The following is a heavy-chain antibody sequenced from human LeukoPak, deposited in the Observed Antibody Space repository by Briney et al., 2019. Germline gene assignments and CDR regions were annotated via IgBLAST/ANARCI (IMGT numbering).Heavy chain of an antibody. J-gene: IGHJ6*03. CDR1: GGSISSSSYY. CDR3: ARLGYSYGFVFMDV. D-gene: IGHD5-18*01. Sequence: SETLSLTCTVSGGSISSSSYYWGWIRQPPGKGLEWIGSIYYSGSTYYNPSLESRVTISVDTSKNQFSLKLSSVTAADTTVYYCARLGYSYGFVFMDVWGKGTTVTVSS. CDR2: IYYSGST. V-gene: IGHV4-39*07.